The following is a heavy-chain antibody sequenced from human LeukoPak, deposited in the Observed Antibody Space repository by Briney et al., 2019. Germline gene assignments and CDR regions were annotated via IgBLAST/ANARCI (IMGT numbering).Heavy chain of an antibody. CDR2: IYRDGST. J-gene: IGHJ4*02. Sequence: GGSLRLSCAASAFIISDNFMNWVRQAPGKGLEWVSVIYRDGSTYYADSVKGRFTISRDNSKNTLYLQMNSLSAEDTAVCYCARDSSGTQVFDLWGPGTLVTVSS. CDR1: AFIISDNF. V-gene: IGHV3-53*01. D-gene: IGHD6-19*01. CDR3: ARDSSGTQVFDL.